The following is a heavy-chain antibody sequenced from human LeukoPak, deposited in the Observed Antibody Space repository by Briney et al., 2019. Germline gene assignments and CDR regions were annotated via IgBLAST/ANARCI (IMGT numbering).Heavy chain of an antibody. D-gene: IGHD3-22*01. Sequence: SETLSLTCSVSGPSISSYFWSWIRQPPGKGLEWIGYIYYSGTTNYNPSLKSRIAISLDTSKKQFSLRMRSVTAADTAVYYCARSTSGYYSKHYYFYMDVWGKGTTVTVSS. CDR3: ARSTSGYYSKHYYFYMDV. V-gene: IGHV4-59*01. J-gene: IGHJ6*03. CDR1: GPSISSYF. CDR2: IYYSGTT.